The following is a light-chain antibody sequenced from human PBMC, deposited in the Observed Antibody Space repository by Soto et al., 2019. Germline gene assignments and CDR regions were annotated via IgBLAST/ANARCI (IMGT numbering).Light chain of an antibody. CDR3: QQYDNLPIT. CDR1: QDIASY. V-gene: IGKV1-33*01. Sequence: DIQMPQSPSPLSASVGDRVTITCRASQDIASYLNWYQQKPGTAPKLLIYDASDLEAGVPSRFSGSGSGTNFTFTISSLQPEDIATYYCQQYDNLPITFGQGTGLEI. J-gene: IGKJ5*01. CDR2: DAS.